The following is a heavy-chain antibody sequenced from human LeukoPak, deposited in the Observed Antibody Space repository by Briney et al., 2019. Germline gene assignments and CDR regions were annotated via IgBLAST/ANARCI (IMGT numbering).Heavy chain of an antibody. Sequence: PGGSLRLSCAASGFTLSSYEMNWVRQAPGKGLEWVSYISSSGNTMYYADSVKGRFTISRDNAKNSLYLQMDSLSAEDTAVYYCARLLVNFDYWGLGTLVTVSS. CDR3: ARLLVNFDY. V-gene: IGHV3-48*03. CDR2: ISSSGNTM. D-gene: IGHD2-21*01. J-gene: IGHJ4*02. CDR1: GFTLSSYE.